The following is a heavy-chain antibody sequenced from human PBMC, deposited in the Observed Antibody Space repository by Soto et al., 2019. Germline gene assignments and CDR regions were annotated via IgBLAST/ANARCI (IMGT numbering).Heavy chain of an antibody. V-gene: IGHV4-34*10. CDR1: GGSFNGYY. CDR3: ARYPPDHFDY. CDR2: ITHGGTT. Sequence: KTSETLSLTCAVYGGSFNGYYWSWIRQSPGKGLEWIGEITHGGTTTYSPSLKSRITMSLDTSKNQFSLKLSSVTAADTAVYYCARYPPDHFDYWGQGTLVTVSS. J-gene: IGHJ4*02.